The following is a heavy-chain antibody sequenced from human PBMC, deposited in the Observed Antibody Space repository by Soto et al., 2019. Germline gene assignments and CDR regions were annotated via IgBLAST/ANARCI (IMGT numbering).Heavy chain of an antibody. CDR2: IYYSGST. Sequence: PSETLSLTCTVSGGSISSGDYYWSWIRQPPGKGLEWIGYIYYSGSTYYNPPLKSRVTISVDTSKNQFSLKLSSVTAADTAVYYCARGSYYYDSSGYYHDWGQGTLVTVSS. J-gene: IGHJ4*02. CDR3: ARGSYYYDSSGYYHD. D-gene: IGHD3-22*01. V-gene: IGHV4-30-4*01. CDR1: GGSISSGDYY.